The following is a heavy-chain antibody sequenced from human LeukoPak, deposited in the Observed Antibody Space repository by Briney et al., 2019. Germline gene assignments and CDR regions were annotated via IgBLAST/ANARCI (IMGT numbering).Heavy chain of an antibody. Sequence: GGSLRLSCAASGFTFSSYAMSWVRQAPGKGLEWVSSISSSSSYIYYADSVKGRFTISRDNAKNSLYLQMNSLRAEDTAVYYCARETPAGGWFDPWGQGTLVTVSS. D-gene: IGHD3-16*01. CDR1: GFTFSSYA. V-gene: IGHV3-21*01. CDR3: ARETPAGGWFDP. CDR2: ISSSSSYI. J-gene: IGHJ5*02.